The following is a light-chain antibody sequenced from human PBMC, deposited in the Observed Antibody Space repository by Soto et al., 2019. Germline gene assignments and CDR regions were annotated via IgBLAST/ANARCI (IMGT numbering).Light chain of an antibody. CDR1: QSVSSSY. CDR2: GAS. V-gene: IGKV3-20*01. CDR3: QQYGSSPWT. J-gene: IGKJ1*01. Sequence: EGVLTQSAGRLSLSPGERATLYCRASQSVSSSYLAWYQQKPGQAPRLLIYGASSRATGIPDRFSGSGSGTDFTLTISSLEPEDFAVYYCQQYGSSPWTFGQGTKVDIK.